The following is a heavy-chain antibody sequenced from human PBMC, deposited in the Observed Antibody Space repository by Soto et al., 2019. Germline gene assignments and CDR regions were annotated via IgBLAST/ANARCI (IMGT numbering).Heavy chain of an antibody. CDR3: AKDPSLGTEYSGYVNPDFDY. CDR1: GFTVSSYV. CDR2: ISYDGSNK. Sequence: QVQLVESGGGVVQPGRSLRLSCAASGFTVSSYVMHWVRQAPGKGLEWVAVISYDGSNKYYADSVKGRFTISRDNSKNTLYLQMNSLRAEYTAVYYCAKDPSLGTEYSGYVNPDFDYWGQGTLVTVSS. J-gene: IGHJ4*02. D-gene: IGHD5-12*01. V-gene: IGHV3-30*18.